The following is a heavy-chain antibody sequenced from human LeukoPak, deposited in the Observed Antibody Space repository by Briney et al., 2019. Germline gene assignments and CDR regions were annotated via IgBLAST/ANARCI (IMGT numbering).Heavy chain of an antibody. CDR2: IYYSGST. CDR3: ARRRQLALGYYYYGMDV. J-gene: IGHJ6*02. Sequence: PSETLSLTCTVSGGSISSYYWSWIRQPPGTGLEWIGYIYYSGSTNYNPSLKSRVTISVDKSKNQFSLKLSSVTAADTAVYYCARRRQLALGYYYYGMDVWGQGTTVTVSS. V-gene: IGHV4-59*08. D-gene: IGHD6-13*01. CDR1: GGSISSYY.